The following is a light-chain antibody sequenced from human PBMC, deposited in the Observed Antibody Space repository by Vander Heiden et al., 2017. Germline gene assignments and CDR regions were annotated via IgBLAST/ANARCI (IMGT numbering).Light chain of an antibody. J-gene: IGLJ2*01. CDR1: SSDVGGFNY. CDR3: CSYAGRYSMV. V-gene: IGLV2-11*01. CDR2: DVT. Sequence: QSALTQPRSVSGSPGQSVTISCTGTSSDVGGFNYVSWYQQHPGKAPKLLFYDVTGRPSGAAYRFSGSKSGNTASLTISGLQAEDEAYYYCCSYAGRYSMVFGEGTKLTVL.